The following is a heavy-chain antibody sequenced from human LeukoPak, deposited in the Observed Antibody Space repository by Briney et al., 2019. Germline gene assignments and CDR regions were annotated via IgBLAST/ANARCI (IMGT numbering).Heavy chain of an antibody. CDR1: GGSISSSSYY. D-gene: IGHD3-9*01. CDR3: ARGGSTLHSAGGHDIEFYYYYYMDV. Sequence: SETLSLTCTVSGGSISSSSYYWGWIRQPPGKGLEWIGSIYYSGSTYYNPSLKSRVTISVDTSKNQFSLKLYSVTAADTAVYYCARGGSTLHSAGGHDIEFYYYYYMDVWGKGTTVTISS. V-gene: IGHV4-39*01. J-gene: IGHJ6*03. CDR2: IYYSGST.